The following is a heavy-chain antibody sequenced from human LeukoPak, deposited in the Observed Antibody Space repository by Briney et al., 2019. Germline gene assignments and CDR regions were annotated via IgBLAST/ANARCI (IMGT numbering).Heavy chain of an antibody. CDR3: TSSTGFGKYFDY. V-gene: IGHV3-7*01. CDR1: GFTLSYHW. Sequence: GGSLRLSCAASGFTLSYHWMAWVRQAPGKGLEWVASIKLDGSEQYYLDSVKGRFAISRDNAKNSVYLQVNSLRAEDTAVYYCTSSTGFGKYFDYWGQGILVTVSS. D-gene: IGHD6-6*01. J-gene: IGHJ4*02. CDR2: IKLDGSEQ.